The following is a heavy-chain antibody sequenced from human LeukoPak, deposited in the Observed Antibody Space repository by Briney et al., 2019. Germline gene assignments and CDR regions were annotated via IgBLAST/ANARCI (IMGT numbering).Heavy chain of an antibody. J-gene: IGHJ4*02. CDR1: GGSISSSSFY. D-gene: IGHD1-14*01. CDR2: IYYTGST. CDR3: ARAEELLAGTFDY. Sequence: TSETLSLTCTVSGGSISSSSFYWAWIRQPPGQGLEWIGSIYYTGSTYYNPPLKSRGTISVDTSKNQFSLKLSSVTAADTDTAVYYCARAEELLAGTFDYWGQGTLVTVSS. V-gene: IGHV4-39*07.